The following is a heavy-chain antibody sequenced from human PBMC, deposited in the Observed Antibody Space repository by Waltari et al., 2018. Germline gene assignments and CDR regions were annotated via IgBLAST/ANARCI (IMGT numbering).Heavy chain of an antibody. J-gene: IGHJ6*03. CDR2: FDPEDGET. CDR1: GYTLTELS. CDR3: ATAYCGGDCSRLYYYYYMDV. V-gene: IGHV1-24*01. D-gene: IGHD2-21*01. Sequence: QVQLVQSGAEVKKPGASVKVSCKVSGYTLTELSMHWVRQAPGKGLEWMGGFDPEDGETIYAQKFQGRVTMTEDTSTDTAYMELSSLRSEDTAVYYCATAYCGGDCSRLYYYYYMDVWGKGTTVTVSS.